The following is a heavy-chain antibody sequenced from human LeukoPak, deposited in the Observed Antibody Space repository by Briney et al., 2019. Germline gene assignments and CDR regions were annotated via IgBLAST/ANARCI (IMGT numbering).Heavy chain of an antibody. D-gene: IGHD3-22*01. Sequence: SQTLSLTCAISGDSVSSNSAAWNWIRQSPSRGLEWLGRTYYRSKWYNDYAVSVKSRITINPDTSKNQFSLQLNSVTPEDTAAYYCARISYDSSGYYPGAFDYWGQGTLVTVSS. CDR1: GDSVSSNSAA. CDR3: ARISYDSSGYYPGAFDY. V-gene: IGHV6-1*01. J-gene: IGHJ4*02. CDR2: TYYRSKWYN.